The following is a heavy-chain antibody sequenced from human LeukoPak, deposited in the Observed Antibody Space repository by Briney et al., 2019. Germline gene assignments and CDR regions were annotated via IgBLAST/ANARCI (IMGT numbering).Heavy chain of an antibody. Sequence: EPSEILSLTCTVSGGSISSYYWSWIRQPPGKGLEWIGYIYYSGSTNYNPSLKSRVTISVDTSKNQFSLKLSSVTAADTAVYYCARGDCSGGSCYHLDCWGQATMV. V-gene: IGHV4-59*01. D-gene: IGHD2-15*01. J-gene: IGHJ4*02. CDR1: GGSISSYY. CDR2: IYYSGST. CDR3: ARGDCSGGSCYHLDC.